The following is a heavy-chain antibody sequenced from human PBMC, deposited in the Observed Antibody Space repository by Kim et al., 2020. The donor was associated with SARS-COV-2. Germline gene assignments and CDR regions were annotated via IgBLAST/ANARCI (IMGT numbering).Heavy chain of an antibody. V-gene: IGHV1-3*01. Sequence: KFQGRGTITRDTSASTAYMELSSLRSEDTAVYYCARDQSRLLWFGELYDYWGQGTLVTVSS. D-gene: IGHD3-10*01. J-gene: IGHJ4*02. CDR3: ARDQSRLLWFGELYDY.